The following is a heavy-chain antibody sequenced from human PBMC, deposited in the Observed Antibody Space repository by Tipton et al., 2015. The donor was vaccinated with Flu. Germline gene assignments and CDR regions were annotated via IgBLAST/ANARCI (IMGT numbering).Heavy chain of an antibody. CDR3: ARRDYSNYVSEPKNWFDP. V-gene: IGHV4-34*01. CDR1: GGSFSGHY. J-gene: IGHJ5*02. CDR2: ISHSGSP. D-gene: IGHD4-11*01. Sequence: TLSLTCAVYGGSFSGHYWSWIRQPPGKGLEWIGEISHSGSPNYNPSLQSRVTISVDTSKNQFTLRLSSVTAADTALYYCARRDYSNYVSEPKNWFDPWGQGTLVTVSS.